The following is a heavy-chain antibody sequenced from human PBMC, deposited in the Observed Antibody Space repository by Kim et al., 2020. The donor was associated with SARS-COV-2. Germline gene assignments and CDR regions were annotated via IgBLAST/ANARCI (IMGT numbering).Heavy chain of an antibody. D-gene: IGHD6-6*01. Sequence: FYADSGKGRFTISRDNSQNMVYLQMNSLRAEDTAIYYCAKRLASSALDVWGQGTTVTVSS. V-gene: IGHV3-23*01. J-gene: IGHJ6*02. CDR3: AKRLASSALDV.